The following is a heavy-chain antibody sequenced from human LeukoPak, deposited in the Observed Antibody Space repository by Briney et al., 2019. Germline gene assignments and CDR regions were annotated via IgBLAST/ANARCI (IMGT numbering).Heavy chain of an antibody. CDR1: GYTFTSYA. V-gene: IGHV1-3*01. J-gene: IGHJ4*02. Sequence: ASVKVSCKASGYTFTSYAMHWVRQAPGQRLEWMGWINAGNGNTKYSQKFQGRVTITRDTSASTAYMELSSLRSEDTAVYYCARGDGDYTSFDYWGQGTLVTVSS. CDR2: INAGNGNT. CDR3: ARGDGDYTSFDY. D-gene: IGHD4-17*01.